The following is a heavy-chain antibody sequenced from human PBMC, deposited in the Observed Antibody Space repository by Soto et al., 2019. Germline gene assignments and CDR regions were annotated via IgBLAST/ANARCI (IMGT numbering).Heavy chain of an antibody. J-gene: IGHJ5*01. CDR3: VFDSRSHPQGWFDS. D-gene: IGHD2-15*01. CDR2: ISGSGDYT. CDR1: GFTFSSYA. V-gene: IGHV3-23*01. Sequence: GGSLRLSCAASGFTFSSYAMTWVRQAPGKGLEWVSSISGSGDYTYFADSVKGRFTISRDNSKDTLYLQMSSLRVEDTAVYYCVFDSRSHPQGWFDSWGQGTPVTVPQ.